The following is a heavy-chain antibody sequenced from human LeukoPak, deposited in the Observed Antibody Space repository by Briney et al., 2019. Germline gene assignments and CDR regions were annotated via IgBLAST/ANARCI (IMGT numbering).Heavy chain of an antibody. V-gene: IGHV6-1*01. CDR2: TYYRSKWYN. Sequence: SQTLSLTCAISGDSVSSNSAAWNWIRQSPSRGLEWLGRTYYRSKWYNDYAVSVKSRITINPDTSKNQFSLQLNSVTPEDTAVYYCARAERAGYSYGSLGFFDYWGQGTLVTVSS. D-gene: IGHD5-18*01. CDR1: GDSVSSNSAA. CDR3: ARAERAGYSYGSLGFFDY. J-gene: IGHJ4*02.